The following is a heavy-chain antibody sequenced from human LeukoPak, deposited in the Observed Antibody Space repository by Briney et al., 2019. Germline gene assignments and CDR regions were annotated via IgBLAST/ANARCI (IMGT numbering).Heavy chain of an antibody. CDR3: ARDRGDPMIVVAYDY. CDR1: GYNFNSYG. D-gene: IGHD3-22*01. V-gene: IGHV1-18*01. CDR2: ISAYNGNT. J-gene: IGHJ4*02. Sequence: ASVKVSCKVSGYNFNSYGISWVRQAPGQGLEWMGWISAYNGNTNYAQKLQGRVTMTTDTSTSTAYMELRSLRSDDTAVYYCARDRGDPMIVVAYDYWGQGTLVTVSS.